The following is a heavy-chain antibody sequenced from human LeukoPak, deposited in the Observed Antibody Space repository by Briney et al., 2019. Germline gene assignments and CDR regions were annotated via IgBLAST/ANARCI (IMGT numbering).Heavy chain of an antibody. J-gene: IGHJ5*02. CDR1: GFTFSSYS. D-gene: IGHD3-10*01. CDR3: ARAAMVRGVIGWFDP. CDR2: ISSSSSYI. Sequence: GGSLRLSCAASGFTFSSYSMNWVRQAPGKGLEWDSSISSSSSYIYYADSVKGRFTISRDNAKNSLYLQMNSLRAEDTAVYYCARAAMVRGVIGWFDPWGQGTLVTVSS. V-gene: IGHV3-21*01.